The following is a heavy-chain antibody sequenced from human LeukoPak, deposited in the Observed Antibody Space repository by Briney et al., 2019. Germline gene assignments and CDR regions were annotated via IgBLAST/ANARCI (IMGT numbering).Heavy chain of an antibody. CDR2: IIPILGVA. Sequence: GASVKVSCKASGGTFSSYAITWVRQAPGQGLEWMGRIIPILGVANYAQKFQGRVTITADKSTSTAYMELSSLRSEDTAVYYCARGDGEMATNPGDYWGQGTLVTVSS. J-gene: IGHJ4*02. CDR1: GGTFSSYA. D-gene: IGHD5-24*01. V-gene: IGHV1-69*04. CDR3: ARGDGEMATNPGDY.